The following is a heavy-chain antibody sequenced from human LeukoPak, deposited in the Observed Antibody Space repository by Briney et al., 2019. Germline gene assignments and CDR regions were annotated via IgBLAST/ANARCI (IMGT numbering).Heavy chain of an antibody. CDR1: GGTFNSYA. CDR3: ARARSPSSGYLLRDHNWFDP. CDR2: IIPIFGTA. J-gene: IGHJ5*02. D-gene: IGHD3-22*01. V-gene: IGHV1-69*05. Sequence: SVKVSCKASGGTFNSYAISWMRQPPGQGLEWMGGIIPIFGTANYAQKVQGRVTITTDESTTTAYMELSSLRSEDTAVYYCARARSPSSGYLLRDHNWFDPWGQGTLVAVSS.